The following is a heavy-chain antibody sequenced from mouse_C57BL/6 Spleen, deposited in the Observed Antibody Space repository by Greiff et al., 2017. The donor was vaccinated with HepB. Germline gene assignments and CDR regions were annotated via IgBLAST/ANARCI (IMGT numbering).Heavy chain of an antibody. J-gene: IGHJ4*01. V-gene: IGHV1-61*01. Sequence: VQLQQPGAELVRPGSSVKLSCKASGYTFTSYWMDWVKQRPGQGLEWIGNIYPSDSETHYNQKFKDKATLTVDKSSSTAYMQLSSLTSEDSAVYYCARESLRYYYAMDYWGQGTSVTVSS. D-gene: IGHD1-1*01. CDR3: ARESLRYYYAMDY. CDR1: GYTFTSYW. CDR2: IYPSDSET.